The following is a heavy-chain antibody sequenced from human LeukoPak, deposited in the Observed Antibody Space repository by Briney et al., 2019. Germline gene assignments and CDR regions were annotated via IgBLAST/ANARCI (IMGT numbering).Heavy chain of an antibody. V-gene: IGHV6-1*01. CDR3: ERSGYFAEYFQH. CDR1: GHNVSSNIAA. CDR2: TYYRAKWSN. D-gene: IGHD3-22*01. Sequence: SQTLSLPCAISGHNVSSNIAAWHWITQSPSRGLEWLGRTYYRAKWSNDYAVSVKRRITISPDASKNQFSLQLNSVTPEDAAVYYCERSGYFAEYFQHWGQGTLLTVSS. J-gene: IGHJ1*01.